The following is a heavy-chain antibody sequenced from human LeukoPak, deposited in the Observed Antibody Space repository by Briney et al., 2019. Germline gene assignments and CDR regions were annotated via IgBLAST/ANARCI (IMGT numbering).Heavy chain of an antibody. D-gene: IGHD2-21*01. Sequence: ASVKVSCKASGYTFTSYAMNWVRQAPGQGLEWMGWINTNTGNPAYAQGFTGRFAFSLDTSVSTAYLQISSLKAEDTAVYYCARESPPSDCWFDPWGQGTLVTVSS. J-gene: IGHJ5*02. CDR2: INTNTGNP. V-gene: IGHV7-4-1*02. CDR3: ARESPPSDCWFDP. CDR1: GYTFTSYA.